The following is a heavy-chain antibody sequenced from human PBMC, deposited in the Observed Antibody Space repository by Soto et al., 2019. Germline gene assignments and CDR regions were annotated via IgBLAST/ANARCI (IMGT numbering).Heavy chain of an antibody. CDR3: ARDDCDTSRCSYYYGMDV. J-gene: IGHJ6*02. CDR2: IYYTGSI. D-gene: IGHD3-22*01. CDR1: GGSISSGDSY. Sequence: QVHLQESGPGLVTPSQTLSLTCTVSGGSISSGDSYWSWIRQPPGKGLEWIGYIYYTGSIFYNPTLESRVTKSVDTSKNQFPLQLSSVTSADTAVYYCARDDCDTSRCSYYYGMDVWGQGTTVTVSS. V-gene: IGHV4-30-4*01.